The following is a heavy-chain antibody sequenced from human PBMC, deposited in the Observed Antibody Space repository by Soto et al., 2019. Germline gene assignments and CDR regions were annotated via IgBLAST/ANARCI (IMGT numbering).Heavy chain of an antibody. D-gene: IGHD1-26*01. CDR3: ARVDRVGATSYYGMDV. CDR1: GGSISSYY. J-gene: IGHJ6*02. CDR2: IYYSGST. V-gene: IGHV4-59*01. Sequence: TSETLSLTCTVSGGSISSYYWSWIRQPPGKGLEWIGYIYYSGSTNYNPSLKSRVTISVDTSKNQFSLKLSSVTAADTAVYYCARVDRVGATSYYGMDVWGQGTTVTVSS.